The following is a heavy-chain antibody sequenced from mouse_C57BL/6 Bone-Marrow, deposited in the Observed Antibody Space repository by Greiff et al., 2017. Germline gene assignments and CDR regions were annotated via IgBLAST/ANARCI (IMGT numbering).Heavy chain of an antibody. Sequence: QVQLQQPGAELVRPGSSVKLSCKASGYTFTSYWMHWVKQRPIQGLEWIGNIDPSDSETHYNQKFKDKATLTVDKSSSTAYMQLSSLTSEDSAVYYCARSGRSYYPYFDSWGQGTTLTVSS. CDR3: ARSGRSYYPYFDS. CDR2: IDPSDSET. CDR1: GYTFTSYW. V-gene: IGHV1-52*01. J-gene: IGHJ2*01. D-gene: IGHD2-10*01.